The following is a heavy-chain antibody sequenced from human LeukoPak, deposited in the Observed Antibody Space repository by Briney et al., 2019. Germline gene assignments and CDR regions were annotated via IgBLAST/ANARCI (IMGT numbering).Heavy chain of an antibody. V-gene: IGHV1-46*01. CDR1: GHTFTTYN. CDR3: ARDRGRTFDFDY. D-gene: IGHD1-14*01. CDR2: VDPSDGAT. J-gene: IGHJ4*02. Sequence: ASVKVSCKASGHTFTTYNFYWVRQAPGQGLEWMGIVDPSDGATSYAQKFRSRVAMTRDMSTSTVYLELKSLRSDDTALYYCARDRGRTFDFDYWGQGTLVTVSS.